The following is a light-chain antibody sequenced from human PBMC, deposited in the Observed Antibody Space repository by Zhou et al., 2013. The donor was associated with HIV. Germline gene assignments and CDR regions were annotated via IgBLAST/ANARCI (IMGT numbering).Light chain of an antibody. V-gene: IGKV2-28*01. J-gene: IGKJ2*01. CDR3: MQALQTPIT. CDR1: QTLLHSNGYNY. CDR2: LAS. Sequence: DIVMTQSPLYLSATTGEPASISCRSSQTLLHSNGYNYLAWYLQKPGQSPQLLISLASRRATGVPDRFNGSGSGTNFTLKISRVEAEDVGVYYCMQALQTPITFGQGTKLEI.